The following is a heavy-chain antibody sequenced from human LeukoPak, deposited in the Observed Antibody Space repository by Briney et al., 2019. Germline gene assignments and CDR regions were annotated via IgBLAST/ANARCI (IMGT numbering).Heavy chain of an antibody. CDR1: GGSISSSSYF. D-gene: IGHD2-15*01. V-gene: IGHV4-39*01. Sequence: SETLSLTCTVSGGSISSSSYFWGWIRQPPGKGLEWIGRICYSGSTYYNPSLKSRVTISVDTSKNQFSLKLSSVTAADTAVYYCASGIVVVVAATYFVFAYCGQGTLVTVYS. J-gene: IGHJ4*02. CDR2: ICYSGST. CDR3: ASGIVVVVAATYFVFAY.